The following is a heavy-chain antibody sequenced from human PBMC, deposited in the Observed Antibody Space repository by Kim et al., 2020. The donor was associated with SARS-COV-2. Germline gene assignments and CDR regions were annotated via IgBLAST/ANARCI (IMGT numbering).Heavy chain of an antibody. V-gene: IGHV4-39*01. Sequence: SETLSLTCSVSGGSISSSSYYWGWIRQPPGKGLEWIGSIYYSVSTYYNPSLKSRVTISVDTSKNQFSLKLSSVTAADTAVYYCARIPPADYYAVYFDYWG. CDR1: GGSISSSSYY. CDR2: IYYSVST. D-gene: IGHD3-22*01. J-gene: IGHJ4*01. CDR3: ARIPPADYYAVYFDY.